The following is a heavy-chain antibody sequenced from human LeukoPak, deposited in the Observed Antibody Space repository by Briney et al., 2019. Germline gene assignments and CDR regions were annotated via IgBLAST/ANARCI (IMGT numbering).Heavy chain of an antibody. Sequence: GGSLRLSCAASGFTFSSHGMSWVRQAPGKGLEWVSGISGSGGATDYADSVKGRFTISRDNSKNTLYLQMNSLRAEDTAVYYCASAGELYYYYYMDVWGKGTTVTVSS. D-gene: IGHD7-27*01. CDR2: ISGSGGAT. J-gene: IGHJ6*03. CDR1: GFTFSSHG. CDR3: ASAGELYYYYYMDV. V-gene: IGHV3-23*01.